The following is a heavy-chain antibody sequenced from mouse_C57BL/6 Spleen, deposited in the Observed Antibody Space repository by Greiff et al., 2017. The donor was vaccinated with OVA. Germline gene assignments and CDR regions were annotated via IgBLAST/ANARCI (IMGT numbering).Heavy chain of an antibody. CDR3: ARSFTTVVTYYFDY. V-gene: IGHV5-6*01. CDR1: GFTFSSYG. J-gene: IGHJ2*01. Sequence: EVHLVESGGDLVKPGGSLKLSCAASGFTFSSYGMSWVRQTPDKRLEWVATISSGGSYTYYPDSVKGRFTISRDNAKNTLYLQMSSLKSEDTAMYYCARSFTTVVTYYFDYWGQGTTLTVSS. CDR2: ISSGGSYT. D-gene: IGHD1-1*01.